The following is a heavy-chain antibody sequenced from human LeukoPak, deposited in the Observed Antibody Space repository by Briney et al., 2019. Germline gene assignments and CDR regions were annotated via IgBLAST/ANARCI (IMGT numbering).Heavy chain of an antibody. D-gene: IGHD3-22*01. Sequence: SETLSLTCAVYGGSFSGYYWSWIRQPPGKGLEWIGEINHSGSTNYNPSLKSRVTISVDTSKNQFSLKLSSVTAADTAVYYCARDESYDSSGYPSREGAFDIWGQGTMVTVSS. V-gene: IGHV4-34*01. J-gene: IGHJ3*02. CDR2: INHSGST. CDR1: GGSFSGYY. CDR3: ARDESYDSSGYPSREGAFDI.